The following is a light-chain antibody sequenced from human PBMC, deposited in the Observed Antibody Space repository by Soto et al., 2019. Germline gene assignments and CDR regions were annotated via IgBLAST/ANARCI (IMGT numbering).Light chain of an antibody. CDR2: EVN. CDR3: SSYGGFTGVL. CDR1: SSDVGGYNF. J-gene: IGLJ2*01. V-gene: IGLV2-8*01. Sequence: QSALTQPPSASGSPGQSVTISCTGTSSDVGGYNFVSWYQHHPGKAPKLMIYEVNKRPSGVPDRFSGSKSGNTASLAVSGLQAEDETDYYCSSYGGFTGVLFGGGTKLTVL.